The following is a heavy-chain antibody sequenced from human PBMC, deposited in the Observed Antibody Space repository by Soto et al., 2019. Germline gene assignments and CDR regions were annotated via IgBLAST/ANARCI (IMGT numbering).Heavy chain of an antibody. V-gene: IGHV1-18*01. CDR1: GYTFTSFG. D-gene: IGHD2-15*01. J-gene: IGHJ3*02. CDR2: ISAYNGNT. CDR3: ARDHRGGTDAFDI. Sequence: QVQLVQSGAEVKKPGASVKVSCKASGYTFTSFGISWVRQAPGQGLEWMGWISAYNGNTNYAENLQGRATMTTDTSTSTAYMELRSLRSDNTAVYYCARDHRGGTDAFDIWGQGTMVTVSS.